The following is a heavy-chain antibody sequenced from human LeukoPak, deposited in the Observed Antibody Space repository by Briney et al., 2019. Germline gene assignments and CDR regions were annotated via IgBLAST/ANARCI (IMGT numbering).Heavy chain of an antibody. CDR3: ARVAYYYDSSGPDY. J-gene: IGHJ4*02. V-gene: IGHV3-30-3*01. CDR2: ISYDRSNK. Sequence: GGSLRLSCAASGFTFSSYAMHWVRQAPGKGLEWVAVISYDRSNKYYADSVKGRFTISRDNSKNTLYLQMNSLRAEDTAVYYCARVAYYYDSSGPDYWGQGTLVTVSS. D-gene: IGHD3-22*01. CDR1: GFTFSSYA.